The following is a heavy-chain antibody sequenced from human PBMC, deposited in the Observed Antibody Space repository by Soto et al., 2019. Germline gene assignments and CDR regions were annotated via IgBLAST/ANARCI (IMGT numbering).Heavy chain of an antibody. CDR3: ARGMGWWYPDY. CDR2: IHYTGST. V-gene: IGHV4-39*01. J-gene: IGHJ4*02. D-gene: IGHD2-15*01. CDR1: GASGSSRSHY. Sequence: SETLSLTCTVSGASGSSRSHYWAWIRQPPGKGVEWISSIHYTGSTHYSPSLKSRLTISMDTSKNQFSLKLSSVTAADTAVYYCARGMGWWYPDYWGQGTLVTVSS.